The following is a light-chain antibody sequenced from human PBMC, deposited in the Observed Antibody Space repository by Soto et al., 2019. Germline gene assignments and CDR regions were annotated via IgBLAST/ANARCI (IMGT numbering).Light chain of an antibody. J-gene: IGKJ1*01. CDR2: AAS. CDR3: QQYGSSRWT. V-gene: IGKV1-39*01. CDR1: QSISSY. Sequence: DIQMTQSPSSLSASVGDRVTITCRASQSISSYLNWYQQKPGKAPKLLIYAASSLQSGVPSRFSGSGSGTDFTLTISRLEPEDFAVYYCQQYGSSRWTFGQGTKV.